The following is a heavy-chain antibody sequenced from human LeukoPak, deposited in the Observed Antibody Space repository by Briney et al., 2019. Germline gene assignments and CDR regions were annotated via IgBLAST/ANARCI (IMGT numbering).Heavy chain of an antibody. Sequence: SETLSLTCAVYGGSFSDCYWTWIRQPPGKGLEWIGEIYHSGNTKYNPSLKSRVNISADTSRNQFFLKLSSETAADKAVYYCARCGGYDYLVDYWGQGTLVTVSS. CDR2: IYHSGNT. CDR1: GGSFSDCY. J-gene: IGHJ4*02. D-gene: IGHD2-21*01. V-gene: IGHV4-34*01. CDR3: ARCGGYDYLVDY.